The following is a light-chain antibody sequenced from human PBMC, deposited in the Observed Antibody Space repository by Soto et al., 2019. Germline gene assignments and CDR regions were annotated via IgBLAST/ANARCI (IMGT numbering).Light chain of an antibody. V-gene: IGLV2-14*01. CDR2: EVS. J-gene: IGLJ1*01. Sequence: QSVLTQPASVSGSPGQSITISCTGTSSDVGGYNYVSWYQQHPGKAPKLMIYEVSNRPSGVSNRFSGSKSGNTASLTLSGLQAEDDADYYCVSYASSAARVFGTGTKLTVL. CDR3: VSYASSAARV. CDR1: SSDVGGYNY.